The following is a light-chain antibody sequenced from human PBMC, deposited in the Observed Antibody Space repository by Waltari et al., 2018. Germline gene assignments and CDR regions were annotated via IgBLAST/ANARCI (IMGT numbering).Light chain of an antibody. Sequence: EIVMTQSPASLSVSPGDRVPLSCRASQGVGTSLAWYQQRPGRAPRLLVYRASTRASDIPARFSGSGSGTDFTLSISTLQSEDFAVYYCQQYDDWPRTFGQGTKVEIK. CDR3: QQYDDWPRT. CDR2: RAS. J-gene: IGKJ1*01. CDR1: QGVGTS. V-gene: IGKV3-15*01.